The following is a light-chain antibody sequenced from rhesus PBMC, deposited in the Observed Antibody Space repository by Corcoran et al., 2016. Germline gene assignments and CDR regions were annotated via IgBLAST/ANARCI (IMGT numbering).Light chain of an antibody. CDR2: CAS. CDR3: QQYSNWPHLT. Sequence: EIVLTQSPATLSLSPGERATLSCRASQSASSSLAWYQQKPGQVPRLLNYCASSRDTGIPDRCSGSGAGTVFTLPISSLEPEDFAVYVCQQYSNWPHLTFGGGTKVEIK. V-gene: IGKV3-42*03. J-gene: IGKJ4*01. CDR1: QSASSS.